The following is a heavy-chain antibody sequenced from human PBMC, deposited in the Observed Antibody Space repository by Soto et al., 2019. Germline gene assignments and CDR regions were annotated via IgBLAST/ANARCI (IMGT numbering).Heavy chain of an antibody. V-gene: IGHV1-46*01. CDR1: GYTFTSYY. CDR3: ARDKGGTEGYYYYYGMDV. CDR2: INPSGGST. D-gene: IGHD1-1*01. J-gene: IGHJ6*02. Sequence: ASVKVSCKASGYTFTSYYMHWVRQAPGQGLEWMGIINPSGGSTSYAQKFQGRVTMTRDTSTSTVYMELSSLRSEDTAVYYCARDKGGTEGYYYYYGMDVWGQGTTVTVSS.